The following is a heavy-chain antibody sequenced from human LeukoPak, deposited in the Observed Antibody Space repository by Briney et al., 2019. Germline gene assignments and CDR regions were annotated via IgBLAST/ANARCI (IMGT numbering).Heavy chain of an antibody. D-gene: IGHD2-15*01. V-gene: IGHV1-18*01. CDR2: ISAYKGNT. CDR1: VYTFTSYG. Sequence: ASVKISCKASVYTFTSYGISWVRQAPGQGGKWMGWISAYKGNTNYAQKLQGRVSMTTDTSTSTAYMELRRLRSDDTAVYYCATTSRQRYCSGGSCDNWFDPWGQGTLVTVSS. CDR3: ATTSRQRYCSGGSCDNWFDP. J-gene: IGHJ5*02.